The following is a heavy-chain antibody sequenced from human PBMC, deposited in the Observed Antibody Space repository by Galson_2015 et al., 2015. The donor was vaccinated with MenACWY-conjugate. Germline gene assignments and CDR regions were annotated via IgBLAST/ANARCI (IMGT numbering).Heavy chain of an antibody. D-gene: IGHD3-22*01. CDR3: ARHVPPGYYDSSGSGQDDY. Sequence: QSGAEVKKPGESLRISCKGSGYSFTSYWISWVRQMPGKGLEWMGRIDPSDSYTNYSPSFQGHVTISADKSISTAYLQWSSLKASDTAMYYCARHVPPGYYDSSGSGQDDYWGQGTLVTVSS. J-gene: IGHJ4*02. V-gene: IGHV5-10-1*01. CDR1: GYSFTSYW. CDR2: IDPSDSYT.